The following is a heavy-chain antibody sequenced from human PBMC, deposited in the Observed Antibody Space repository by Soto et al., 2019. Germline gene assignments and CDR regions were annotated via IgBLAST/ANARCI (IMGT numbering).Heavy chain of an antibody. CDR2: TYYRSKWYN. CDR1: GDSVSSNSAA. J-gene: IGHJ6*03. V-gene: IGHV6-1*01. CDR3: AREIEVPAAIFPYYYYMDV. D-gene: IGHD2-2*01. Sequence: SQTLSLTCAISGDSVSSNSAAWNWIRQSPSRGLEWLGRTYYRSKWYNDYAVSVKSRITINPDTSKNQFSLQLNSVTPEDATVYYCAREIEVPAAIFPYYYYMDVWGKGTTVTVSS.